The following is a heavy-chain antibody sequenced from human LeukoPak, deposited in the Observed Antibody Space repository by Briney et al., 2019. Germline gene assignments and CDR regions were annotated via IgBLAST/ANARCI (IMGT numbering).Heavy chain of an antibody. CDR3: ARDGYYDSSGYNPLDY. D-gene: IGHD3-22*01. J-gene: IGHJ4*02. V-gene: IGHV4-4*02. CDR2: IYHSGST. CDR1: GGSISSSNW. Sequence: PSGTLSLTCAVSGGSISSSNWWSWVRQPPGKGLEWIGEIYHSGSTNYNPSLKSRVTISVDTSKNQFSLKLSSVTAADTAVYYCARDGYYDSSGYNPLDYWGQGTLVTVSS.